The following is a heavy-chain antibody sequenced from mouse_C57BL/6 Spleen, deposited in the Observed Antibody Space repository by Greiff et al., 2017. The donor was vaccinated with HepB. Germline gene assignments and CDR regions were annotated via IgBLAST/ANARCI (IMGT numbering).Heavy chain of an antibody. V-gene: IGHV1-85*01. CDR3: ARRRQSSYWYFDV. CDR1: GYTFTSYD. D-gene: IGHD3-2*01. CDR2: IYPRDGST. Sequence: VKLMESGPELVKPGASVKLSCKASGYTFTSYDINWVKQRPGQGLEWIGWIYPRDGSTKYNEKFKGKATLTVDTSSSTAYMELHSLTSEDSAVYFCARRRQSSYWYFDVWGTGTTVTVSS. J-gene: IGHJ1*03.